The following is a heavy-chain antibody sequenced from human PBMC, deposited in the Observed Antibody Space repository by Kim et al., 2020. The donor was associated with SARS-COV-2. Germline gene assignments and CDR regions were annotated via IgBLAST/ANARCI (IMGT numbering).Heavy chain of an antibody. Sequence: SETLSLTCTVSGGSISGFYWTWIRQPPGKGLELVGYIYYSGSTNYNPALTSRVTISVDTSKNQFSLTLSSVTAADTAVYYCASSASSAYRYGPLDCWGRG. V-gene: IGHV4-59*01. CDR3: ASSASSAYRYGPLDC. J-gene: IGHJ4*02. CDR2: IYYSGST. CDR1: GGSISGFY. D-gene: IGHD5-18*01.